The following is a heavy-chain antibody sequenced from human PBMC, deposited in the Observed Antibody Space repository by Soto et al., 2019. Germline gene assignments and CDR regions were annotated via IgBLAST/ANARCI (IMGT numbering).Heavy chain of an antibody. Sequence: SVKVSCKASGGTFRSYAISWVRQAPGQGLEWMGGIIPIFGTANYAQKFQGRVTITADESTSTAYMELSSLRSEDTDVYYCARGYVAARYFDYWGQGTLVTVSS. V-gene: IGHV1-69*13. J-gene: IGHJ4*02. D-gene: IGHD6-6*01. CDR3: ARGYVAARYFDY. CDR1: GGTFRSYA. CDR2: IIPIFGTA.